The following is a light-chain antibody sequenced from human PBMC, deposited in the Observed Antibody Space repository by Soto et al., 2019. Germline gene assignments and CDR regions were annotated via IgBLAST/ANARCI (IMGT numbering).Light chain of an antibody. CDR1: QSISNY. Sequence: DMEMTQSPSSLSASVGDRVTITCRASQSISNYLNWYHHKPGEVPKLLIDASSSLQSGVPTSFSGSGSAKEFTLTINRLQAEDFATYYWQQSYCTPLTFGGGTKVEIK. J-gene: IGKJ4*01. V-gene: IGKV1-39*01. CDR3: QQSYCTPLT. CDR2: ASS.